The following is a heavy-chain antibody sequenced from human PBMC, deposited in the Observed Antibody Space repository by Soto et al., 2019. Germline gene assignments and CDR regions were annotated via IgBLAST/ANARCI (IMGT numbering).Heavy chain of an antibody. Sequence: EVQLLESGGGLVQPGGSLRLSCADSGFTFSSYVMSWVRQAPGKGLEWVSAISGGHTTYYADSVKGRFTISRDNSKNTLYLQMNSLRAEDTALYYCAKDYESESYSGKYAIDSWGQGTLVSVST. V-gene: IGHV3-23*01. D-gene: IGHD1-26*01. CDR2: ISGGHTT. CDR1: GFTFSSYV. J-gene: IGHJ5*01. CDR3: AKDYESESYSGKYAIDS.